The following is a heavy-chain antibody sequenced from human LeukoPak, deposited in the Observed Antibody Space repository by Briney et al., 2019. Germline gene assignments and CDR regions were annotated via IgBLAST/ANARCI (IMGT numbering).Heavy chain of an antibody. Sequence: PSETLSLTCTVSGGSISTYYWSWVRQSPGKGLEWIGHIYYSGSTNYNPSLKSRVTISVDTSKNQFSLKLSSVTAADTAVYYCARALRIHDAFDIWGQGTMVTVSS. CDR2: IYYSGST. CDR1: GGSISTYY. CDR3: ARALRIHDAFDI. V-gene: IGHV4-59*01. J-gene: IGHJ3*02. D-gene: IGHD5/OR15-5a*01.